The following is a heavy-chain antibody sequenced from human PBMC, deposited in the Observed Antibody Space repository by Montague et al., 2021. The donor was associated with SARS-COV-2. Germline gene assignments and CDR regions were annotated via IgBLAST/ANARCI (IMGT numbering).Heavy chain of an antibody. D-gene: IGHD3-22*01. CDR2: IYSSGST. CDR3: VREGRSSAYAMDY. V-gene: IGHV4-59*01. Sequence: SETLSLTCTVSGASMSGSYWGWVRQPPGKGPEWIGNIYSSGSTHYNPSLKSRVTISVDTSKSQFSLRLTSGTAADTAVYYCVREGRSSAYAMDYWGQGTLVTVSS. CDR1: GASMSGSY. J-gene: IGHJ4*02.